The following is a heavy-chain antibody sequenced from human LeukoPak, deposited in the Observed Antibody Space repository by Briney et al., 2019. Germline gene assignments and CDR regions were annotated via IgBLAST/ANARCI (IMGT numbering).Heavy chain of an antibody. CDR2: IKHDGSEK. CDR3: AKDLHIVVAEIKPHDAFVI. Sequence: PGGSLRLSCAASGFIFTNYFMSWVRQAPGKGLEWVASIKHDGSEKYYVDSVRGRFTISRDNTMNSLYLQMSSLRAEDTAVYYCAKDLHIVVAEIKPHDAFVIWGQGTMVTVSS. J-gene: IGHJ3*02. CDR1: GFIFTNYF. V-gene: IGHV3-7*01. D-gene: IGHD2-21*01.